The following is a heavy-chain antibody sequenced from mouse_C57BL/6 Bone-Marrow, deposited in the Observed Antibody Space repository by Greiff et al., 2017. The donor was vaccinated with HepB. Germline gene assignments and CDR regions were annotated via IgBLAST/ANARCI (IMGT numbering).Heavy chain of an antibody. D-gene: IGHD1-1*01. J-gene: IGHJ4*01. Sequence: VQLQQPGAELVKPGASVKLSCKASGYTFTSYWMHWVKQRPGQGLEWIGMIHPNSGITNYNEKFKGKATLNVDNSTSTAYIQLSTLTSEDSAVYYCSRPLYYDGSSDYAMDFWGQGTSVTVSA. CDR1: GYTFTSYW. CDR2: IHPNSGIT. V-gene: IGHV1-64*01. CDR3: SRPLYYDGSSDYAMDF.